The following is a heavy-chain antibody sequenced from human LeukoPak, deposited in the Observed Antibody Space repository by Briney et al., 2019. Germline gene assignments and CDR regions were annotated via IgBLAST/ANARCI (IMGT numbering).Heavy chain of an antibody. V-gene: IGHV3-23*01. J-gene: IGHJ5*02. CDR3: AKDRGPYIGIDNNWLHP. CDR1: GFNFHIYG. Sequence: PGGCLRLSCAASGFNFHIYGMNWVRHALGKGLGWVSGISGSGVSTDYADSVKGRFTISRDNSKNMVYLQMNTLRAEDTAIYYCAKDRGPYIGIDNNWLHPWGQGTLVTVSS. CDR2: ISGSGVST. D-gene: IGHD1-26*01.